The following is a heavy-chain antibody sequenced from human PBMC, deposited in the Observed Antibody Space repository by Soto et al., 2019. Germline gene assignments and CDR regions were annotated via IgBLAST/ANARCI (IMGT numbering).Heavy chain of an antibody. J-gene: IGHJ4*02. Sequence: ETLSLTCTVSGGSISSGGYYWNWIRQSPGKGLEWIGYIYSSGSTHYNPSLQNRVTISIDTSKNQVSPKVNSVTAADTAVYYCARDHPHSYGVYYFDYWGQGTPVTVS. CDR3: ARDHPHSYGVYYFDY. D-gene: IGHD5-18*01. CDR2: IYSSGST. V-gene: IGHV4-61*08. CDR1: GGSISSGGYY.